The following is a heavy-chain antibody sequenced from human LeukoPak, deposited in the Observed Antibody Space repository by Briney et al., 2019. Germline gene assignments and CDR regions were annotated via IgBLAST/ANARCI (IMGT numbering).Heavy chain of an antibody. J-gene: IGHJ6*02. CDR1: GGSFSGYY. V-gene: IGHV4-34*01. Sequence: SETLSLTCAVYGGSFSGYYWSWIRQPPGKGLEWIGEINHSGSTNYNPSLKSRVTISVDTSKNQFSLKLSSVTAADTAVYYCASSRGSSWYYYYGMDVWGQGTTVTVSS. D-gene: IGHD6-13*01. CDR2: INHSGST. CDR3: ASSRGSSWYYYYGMDV.